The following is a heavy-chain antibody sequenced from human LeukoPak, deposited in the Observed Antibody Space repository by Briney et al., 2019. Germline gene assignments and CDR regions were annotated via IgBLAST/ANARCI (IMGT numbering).Heavy chain of an antibody. J-gene: IGHJ4*02. CDR3: ARGRFLEWLRPFDY. D-gene: IGHD3-3*01. CDR2: INHSGST. V-gene: IGHV4-34*01. Sequence: SETLSLTCAVYGGSFSGYYWSWIRQPPGKGLEWIGEINHSGSTNYNPSLKSRVTISVDTSKNQFSLKLSSVTAAVTAVYYCARGRFLEWLRPFDYWGQGTLVTVSS. CDR1: GGSFSGYY.